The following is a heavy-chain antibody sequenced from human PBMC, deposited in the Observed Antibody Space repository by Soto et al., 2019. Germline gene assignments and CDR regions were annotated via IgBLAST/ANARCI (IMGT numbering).Heavy chain of an antibody. J-gene: IGHJ6*03. D-gene: IGHD6-19*01. Sequence: GGSLRLSCAASGFTFDDYAMHWVRQAPGKGLEWVSGISWNSGSIGYADSVKGRFTISRDNAKNSLYLQMNSLRAEDTALYYCAKAPGGSGQWLVRGYYYYMDVWGKGTTVTVSS. CDR2: ISWNSGSI. V-gene: IGHV3-9*01. CDR1: GFTFDDYA. CDR3: AKAPGGSGQWLVRGYYYYMDV.